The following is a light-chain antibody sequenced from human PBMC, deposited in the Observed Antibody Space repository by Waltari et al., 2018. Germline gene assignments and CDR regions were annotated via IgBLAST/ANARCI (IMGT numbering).Light chain of an antibody. Sequence: DVQMTQSPSTLSAPLGDRVTITCRASHSIGNWLTWYQQKPGKAPKLLIQKTSDLQNGVPSRFSGSGSGTDFTLIISSLQPDDVATYDCQQSVSYPPTFGQGTKVEV. V-gene: IGKV1-5*03. J-gene: IGKJ1*01. CDR2: KTS. CDR1: HSIGNW. CDR3: QQSVSYPPT.